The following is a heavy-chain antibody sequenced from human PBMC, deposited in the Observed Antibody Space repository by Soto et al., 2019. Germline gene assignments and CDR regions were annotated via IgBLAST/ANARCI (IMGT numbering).Heavy chain of an antibody. J-gene: IGHJ6*02. CDR3: AKDRSSGGGMDV. D-gene: IGHD3-10*01. Sequence: QVQLVESGGGVVQPGRSLRLSCAASGFTFSSYGMHWVRQAPGKGLEWVAVISYDGSNKYYADSVKGRFTISRDNSKNTLYLQMNSLRAEDTAVYYCAKDRSSGGGMDVWGQGTTFTVSS. CDR2: ISYDGSNK. CDR1: GFTFSSYG. V-gene: IGHV3-30*18.